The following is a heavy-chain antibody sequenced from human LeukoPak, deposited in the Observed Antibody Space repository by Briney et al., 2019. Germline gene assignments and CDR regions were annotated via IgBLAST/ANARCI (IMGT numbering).Heavy chain of an antibody. D-gene: IGHD2-2*01. CDR1: GCTFSSYA. CDR2: IIPIFGTA. V-gene: IGHV1-69*05. J-gene: IGHJ6*03. Sequence: SVKVSCKASGCTFSSYAISLVRQAPGQGLEWMGGIIPIFGTANYAQKFQGRVTITTDESTSTDYMELSSLRSEDTAVYYCARTIYQLLSSYYYYYYMDVWGKGTTVTVSS. CDR3: ARTIYQLLSSYYYYYYMDV.